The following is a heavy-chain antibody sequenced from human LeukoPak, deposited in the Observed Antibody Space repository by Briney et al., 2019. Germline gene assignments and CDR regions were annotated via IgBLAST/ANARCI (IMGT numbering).Heavy chain of an antibody. CDR1: GFTFSSYA. CDR2: ISPDGGNT. CDR3: VPKGTEGY. Sequence: GGSLRRSCSASGFTFSSYAMHWVRQAPGKGLEYVSAISPDGGNTYYADSVKGRFSISRDNSKNTLYLQMSSLRPEDTAVYYCVPKGTEGYWGQGTLVTVSS. J-gene: IGHJ4*02. V-gene: IGHV3-64D*06.